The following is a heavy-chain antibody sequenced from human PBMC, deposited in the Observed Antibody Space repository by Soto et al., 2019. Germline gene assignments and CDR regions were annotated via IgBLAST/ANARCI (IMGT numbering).Heavy chain of an antibody. CDR2: INHSGST. D-gene: IGHD3-10*01. CDR1: GGSFSVYY. Sequence: PSDPLSLTCAVYGGSFSVYYWSWIRQPPGKGLEWIGEINHSGSTNYNPSLKSRVTISVDTSKNQFSLKLSSVTAADTAVYYCARGRLLWFGEGGRYYYYYGMDVWGQGTTVT. CDR3: ARGRLLWFGEGGRYYYYYGMDV. J-gene: IGHJ6*02. V-gene: IGHV4-34*01.